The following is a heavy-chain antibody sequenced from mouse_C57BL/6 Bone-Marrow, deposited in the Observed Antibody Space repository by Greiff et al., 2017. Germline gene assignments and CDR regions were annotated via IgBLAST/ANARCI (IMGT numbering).Heavy chain of an antibody. J-gene: IGHJ4*01. CDR3: ARLDDGYYTDAMDY. D-gene: IGHD2-3*01. CDR1: GYTFTGYW. V-gene: IGHV1-9*01. CDR2: ILPGSGRT. Sequence: VQRVESGAELMKPGASVKLSCKATGYTFTGYWIEWVKQRPGHGLEWIGEILPGSGRTNYNEKFKGKATFTADTSANTDYMQLSSLTTEDSAIYYCARLDDGYYTDAMDYWGQGTSVTVSS.